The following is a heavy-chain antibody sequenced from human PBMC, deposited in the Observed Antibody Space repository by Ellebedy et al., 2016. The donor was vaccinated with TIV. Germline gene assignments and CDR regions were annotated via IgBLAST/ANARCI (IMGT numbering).Heavy chain of an antibody. Sequence: PGGSLRLSCVASGFTFRSSEMNWVRQAPGQGLEWLAFIPTDDSRRGYADSVKGRFIISRDNAKNSLYPQMNSLRAEDTAVYYCAREVGYCSSTSCYYFDSWGQGTLVTVSS. J-gene: IGHJ4*02. CDR2: IPTDDSRR. D-gene: IGHD2-2*01. CDR1: GFTFRSSE. V-gene: IGHV3-48*03. CDR3: AREVGYCSSTSCYYFDS.